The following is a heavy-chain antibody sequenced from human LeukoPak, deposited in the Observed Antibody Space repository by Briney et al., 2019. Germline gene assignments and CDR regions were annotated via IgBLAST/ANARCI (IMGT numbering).Heavy chain of an antibody. CDR2: IIPIFGTA. CDR1: GGTFSSYA. CDR3: ARDQSYYDSSGYYSGTWFDP. Sequence: ASVKVSCKASGGTFSSYAISWVRQAPGQGLERMGGIIPIFGTANYAQKFQGRVTITADKSTSTAYMELSRLRSDDTAVYYCARDQSYYDSSGYYSGTWFDPWGQGTLVTVSS. V-gene: IGHV1-69*06. D-gene: IGHD3-22*01. J-gene: IGHJ5*02.